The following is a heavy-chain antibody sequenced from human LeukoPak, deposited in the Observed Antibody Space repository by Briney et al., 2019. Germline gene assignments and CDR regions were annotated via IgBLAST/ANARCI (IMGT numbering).Heavy chain of an antibody. D-gene: IGHD6-6*01. J-gene: IGHJ4*02. CDR3: ARLGGSIAARRGYFDY. V-gene: IGHV4-39*01. CDR1: GGSISSSSYY. CDR2: IYYSGST. Sequence: PSETLSLTCTVPGGSISSSSYYWGWIRQPPGKGLEWIGSIYYSGSTYYNPSLKSRVTISVDTSKNQFSLKLSSVTAADTAVYYCARLGGSIAARRGYFDYWGQGTLVTVSS.